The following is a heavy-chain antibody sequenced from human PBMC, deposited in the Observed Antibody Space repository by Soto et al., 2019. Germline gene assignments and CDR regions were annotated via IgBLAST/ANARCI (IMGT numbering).Heavy chain of an antibody. CDR3: TRGDY. J-gene: IGHJ4*02. V-gene: IGHV4-31*03. Sequence: QVQLQESGPGLVKPSQTLSLTCTVSGDSMTTVGYYWTWIRQHPGQGLEWIGFISYSGGTYYSSSLKGRVAISADTSTNQFSLKLNSVTAADTAVYYCTRGDYWGQGTLVTVSS. CDR1: GDSMTTVGYY. CDR2: ISYSGGT.